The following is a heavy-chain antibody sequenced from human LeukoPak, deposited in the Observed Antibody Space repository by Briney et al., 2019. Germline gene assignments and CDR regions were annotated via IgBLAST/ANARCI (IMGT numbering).Heavy chain of an antibody. D-gene: IGHD6-19*01. CDR3: AKDLSIAVAGTGAFDI. CDR1: GFTFDDYA. J-gene: IGHJ3*02. Sequence: GGSLRLSCAASGFTFDDYAMHWVRQAPGKGLEWVSGISWNSGSIGYADSVKGRFTISRDNAKNSLYLQTNSLRAEDTALYYCAKDLSIAVAGTGAFDIWGQGTMVTVSS. V-gene: IGHV3-9*01. CDR2: ISWNSGSI.